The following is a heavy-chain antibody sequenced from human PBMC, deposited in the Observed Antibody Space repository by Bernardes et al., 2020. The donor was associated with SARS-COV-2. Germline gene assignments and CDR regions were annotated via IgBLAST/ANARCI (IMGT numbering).Heavy chain of an antibody. CDR3: ARDSGLHYHESSGYQHF. CDR2: IYSGTRT. V-gene: IGHV3-66*01. J-gene: IGHJ4*02. D-gene: IGHD3-22*01. Sequence: GGSLRLSCAASGFTVSSTYMSWVRQAPGQGLEWVSVIYSGTRTRHADSVKGRFTISRDESKNTLNLQMNSLRVDDTAVYYCARDSGLHYHESSGYQHFWGQGTLVTVSS. CDR1: GFTVSSTY.